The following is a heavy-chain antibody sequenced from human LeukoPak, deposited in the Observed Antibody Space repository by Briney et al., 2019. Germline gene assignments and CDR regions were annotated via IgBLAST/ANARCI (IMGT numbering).Heavy chain of an antibody. D-gene: IGHD1-7*01. CDR1: GFTFSSYW. J-gene: IGHJ3*02. CDR3: VRDETWNFGLSWYDGYDI. CDR2: IKQDESEK. Sequence: GGSLRLSCAASGFTFSSYWMSWVRQAPGKGLEWVANIKQDESEKNYVDSVKGRFTISRDNAKNSLYLQMNSLRVEDTAVYYCVRDETWNFGLSWYDGYDIWGQGTMVTVSS. V-gene: IGHV3-7*01.